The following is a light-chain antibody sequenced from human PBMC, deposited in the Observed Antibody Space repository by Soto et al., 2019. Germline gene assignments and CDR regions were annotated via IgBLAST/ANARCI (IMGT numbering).Light chain of an antibody. CDR1: QSVSSTY. J-gene: IGKJ4*01. CDR2: GAS. Sequence: EIVLTQSPGTLSLSPGERATLSCRASQSVSSTYLAWYQQKPGQAPRLLIYGASSRATGIPDRFSGSGSETDFTLTISRLEPEDFAVYYCQQFASSPLTFGRGTKVEIK. V-gene: IGKV3-20*01. CDR3: QQFASSPLT.